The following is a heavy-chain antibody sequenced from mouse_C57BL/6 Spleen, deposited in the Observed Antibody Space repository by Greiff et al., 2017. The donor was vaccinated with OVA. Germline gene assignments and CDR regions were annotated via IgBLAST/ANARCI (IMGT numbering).Heavy chain of an antibody. V-gene: IGHV1-69*01. Sequence: QVQLQQSGAELVMPGASVKLSCKASGYTFTSYWMHWVKQRPGQGLEWIGEIDPSDSYTNYTQKFKGKSTLTVDQASSTAYMQLSSLTSEDSAVYYCARGTTVVAPFDYWGQGTTLTVSS. D-gene: IGHD1-1*01. CDR3: ARGTTVVAPFDY. CDR1: GYTFTSYW. CDR2: IDPSDSYT. J-gene: IGHJ2*01.